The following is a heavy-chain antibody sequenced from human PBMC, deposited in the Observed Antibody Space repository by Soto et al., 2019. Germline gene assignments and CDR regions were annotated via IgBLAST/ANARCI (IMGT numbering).Heavy chain of an antibody. CDR3: ARAYYYDSSGLGY. D-gene: IGHD3-22*01. V-gene: IGHV3-13*01. CDR2: IGTAGDT. J-gene: IGHJ4*02. Sequence: ESGGGLVQPGGSLRLSCAASGFTFSSYDMHWVRQATGKGLEWVSAIGTAGDTYYPGSVKGRFTISRENAKNSLYLQMNSLRAEDTAVYYCARAYYYDSSGLGYWGQGTLVTVSS. CDR1: GFTFSSYD.